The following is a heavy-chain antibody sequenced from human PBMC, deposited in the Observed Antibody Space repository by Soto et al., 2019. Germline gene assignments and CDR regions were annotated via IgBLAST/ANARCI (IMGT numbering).Heavy chain of an antibody. V-gene: IGHV3-64D*06. CDR1: GFTFSSYA. CDR2: ISSNGGST. Sequence: GGSLRLSCSASGFTFSSYAMHWVRQAPGKGLEYVSAISSNGGSTYYADSVKGRFTISRDNSKNTLYLRMSSLRAEDTAVYYCVKDGGDSYGYGRHYFDYWGQGTLVTAPQ. CDR3: VKDGGDSYGYGRHYFDY. J-gene: IGHJ4*02. D-gene: IGHD5-18*01.